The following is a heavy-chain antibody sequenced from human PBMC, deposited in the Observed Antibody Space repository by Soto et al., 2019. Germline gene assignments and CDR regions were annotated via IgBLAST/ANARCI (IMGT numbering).Heavy chain of an antibody. CDR3: AVTSYYIWGSYRYTGLNAFDI. CDR1: GYTFTSYG. J-gene: IGHJ3*02. Sequence: ASVKVSCKASGYTFTSYGISWVRQAPGQGLEWMGWISAYNGNTNYAQKLQGRVTMTTDTSTSTAYMELRSLRSDDTAVYYCAVTSYYIWGSYRYTGLNAFDIWGQGTMVTVSS. CDR2: ISAYNGNT. V-gene: IGHV1-18*01. D-gene: IGHD3-16*02.